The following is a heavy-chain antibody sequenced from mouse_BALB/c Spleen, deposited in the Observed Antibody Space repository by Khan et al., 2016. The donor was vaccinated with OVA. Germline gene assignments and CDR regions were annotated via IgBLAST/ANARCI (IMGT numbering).Heavy chain of an antibody. Sequence: EVQLQESGPGLVKPSQSLSLTCTVTGYSITSDYAWNWIRQFPGNRLEWMGYITYSGRTSYTPSPKSRISITRDTSTNQFFLQLNSVTIDDTATYYCSGGRAYWGQGTLVTVSA. CDR3: SGGRAY. CDR2: ITYSGRT. D-gene: IGHD3-3*01. V-gene: IGHV3-2*02. J-gene: IGHJ3*01. CDR1: GYSITSDYA.